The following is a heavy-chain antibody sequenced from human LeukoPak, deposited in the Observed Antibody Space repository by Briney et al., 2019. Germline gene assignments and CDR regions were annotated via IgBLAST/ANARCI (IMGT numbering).Heavy chain of an antibody. D-gene: IGHD6-6*01. CDR2: ISSSSSYI. CDR1: GFTFSSYS. J-gene: IGHJ6*03. V-gene: IGHV3-21*01. Sequence: GGPLRLSCAASGFTFSSYSMNWVRQAPGKGLEWVPSISSSSSYIYYADSVKGRFTISRDNAKNSLYLQMNSLRAEDTAVYYCARQADEYSSSSPMDVWGKGTTVTVSS. CDR3: ARQADEYSSSSPMDV.